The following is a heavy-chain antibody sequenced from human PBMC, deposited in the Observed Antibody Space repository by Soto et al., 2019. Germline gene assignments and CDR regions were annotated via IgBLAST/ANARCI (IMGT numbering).Heavy chain of an antibody. CDR1: GFTFSDYY. V-gene: IGHV3-11*01. CDR3: ASYSGFVYYYYYMDV. J-gene: IGHJ6*03. CDR2: ISSSGSTI. Sequence: GGSLRLSCAASGFTFSDYYMSWIRQAPGKGLEWVSYISSSGSTIYYADSVKGRFTISRDNAKNSLYLQMNSLRAEDTAVYYCASYSGFVYYYYYMDVWGKGTTVTVSS. D-gene: IGHD3-22*01.